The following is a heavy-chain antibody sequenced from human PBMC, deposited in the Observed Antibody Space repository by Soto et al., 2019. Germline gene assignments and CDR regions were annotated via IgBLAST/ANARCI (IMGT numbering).Heavy chain of an antibody. D-gene: IGHD2-21*02. CDR3: ARDEGSTMTAIHGMDV. CDR1: GYTFTSYG. J-gene: IGHJ6*02. CDR2: ISAYNGNT. V-gene: IGHV1-18*01. Sequence: ASVKVSCKASGYTFTSYGISWVRQAPGQGLEWMGWISAYNGNTNYAQKLQGRVTMTTDTSTSTAYMELRSLRSDDTAVYYCARDEGSTMTAIHGMDVWGQGTTVTVSS.